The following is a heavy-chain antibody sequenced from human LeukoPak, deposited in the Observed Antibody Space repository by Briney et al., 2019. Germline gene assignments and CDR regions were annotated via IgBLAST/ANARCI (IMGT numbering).Heavy chain of an antibody. J-gene: IGHJ6*02. D-gene: IGHD1-1*01. CDR1: GGSFSGSY. CDR2: INHSGST. CDR3: ARVVTTGTTVIYYYYGMEV. V-gene: IGHV4-34*01. Sequence: SETLSLTCAVSGGSFSGSYWSWIRQPPGKGLEWIAEINHSGSTNYNPSPKSRVTISVDASKHQFSMKLSAVTAADTAVYYCARVVTTGTTVIYYYYGMEVGGQKPTVTVS.